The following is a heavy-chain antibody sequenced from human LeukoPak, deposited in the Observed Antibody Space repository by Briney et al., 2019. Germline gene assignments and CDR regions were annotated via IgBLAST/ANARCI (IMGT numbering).Heavy chain of an antibody. Sequence: ASVKVSCKASGYTFTDDYLQWVRQPLGQRLKRLEWINPDSGGATYGQKFQGRVTMSGDTSIGTAYMELSSLRSDDTAVYYCARDHGRSSSAWPAGYWGQGTLVTVSS. J-gene: IGHJ4*02. CDR3: ARDHGRSSSAWPAGY. CDR2: INPDSGGA. D-gene: IGHD6-19*01. CDR1: GYTFTDDY. V-gene: IGHV1-2*02.